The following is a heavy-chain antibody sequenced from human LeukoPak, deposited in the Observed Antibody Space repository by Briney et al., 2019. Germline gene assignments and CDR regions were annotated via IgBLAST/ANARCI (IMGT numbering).Heavy chain of an antibody. CDR2: INPNSGCT. J-gene: IGHJ4*02. CDR3: ARARQRATGSYSALDS. CDR1: GYTFTDYY. D-gene: IGHD1-26*01. Sequence: ASVKVSCKASGYTFTDYYIHWVRQAPGQGLEWMGWINPNSGCTNYAQKFQGRVTLTRDTYISTDYMELNSLRSDDTAVYYSARARQRATGSYSALDSWGQGTLVTVSS. V-gene: IGHV1-2*02.